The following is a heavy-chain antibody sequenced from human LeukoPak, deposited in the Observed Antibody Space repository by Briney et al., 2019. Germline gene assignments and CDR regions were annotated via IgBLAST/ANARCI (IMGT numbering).Heavy chain of an antibody. CDR1: GYTLTELS. J-gene: IGHJ4*02. D-gene: IGHD3-10*01. CDR2: FDPEDGET. V-gene: IGHV1-24*01. Sequence: GASVKVSCKVSGYTLTELSMHWVRQTPGKGLEWMGGFDPEDGETIYAQKFQGRVTMTEDTSTDTAYMELSSLRSEDTAVYYCALDSMVRGVIIGFDYWGQGTLVTVSS. CDR3: ALDSMVRGVIIGFDY.